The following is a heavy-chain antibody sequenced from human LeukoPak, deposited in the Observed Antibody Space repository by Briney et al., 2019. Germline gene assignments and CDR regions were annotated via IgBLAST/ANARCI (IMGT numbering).Heavy chain of an antibody. CDR3: ARSANRGVLRRWFDP. Sequence: SETLSLTCAVYGGSFSGYYWRWIRQPPGKGLEWIGEINHSGSTNYNPSLKSRVTISVDTSKNQFSLKLSSVTAADTAVYYCARSANRGVLRRWFDPWGQGTLVTVSS. V-gene: IGHV4-34*01. CDR2: INHSGST. J-gene: IGHJ5*02. CDR1: GGSFSGYY. D-gene: IGHD3-10*01.